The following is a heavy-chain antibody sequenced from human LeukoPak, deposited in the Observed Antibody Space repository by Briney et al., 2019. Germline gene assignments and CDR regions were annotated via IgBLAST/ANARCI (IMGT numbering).Heavy chain of an antibody. CDR3: AREAGSSGAEGAYYYYGMDV. CDR1: GGTFSSYA. V-gene: IGHV1-69*10. CDR2: IIPILGIA. D-gene: IGHD6-19*01. J-gene: IGHJ6*02. Sequence: GASVKVSCKASGGTFSSYAISWVRQAPGQGLEWMGGIIPILGIANYAQKFQGRVTITADKSTSTAYMELSSLRSEDTAVYYCAREAGSSGAEGAYYYYGMDVWGQGTTVTVSS.